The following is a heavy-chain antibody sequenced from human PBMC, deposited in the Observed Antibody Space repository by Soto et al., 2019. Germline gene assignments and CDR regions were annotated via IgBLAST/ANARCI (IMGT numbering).Heavy chain of an antibody. CDR2: MNPNSGNT. CDR3: AREESIAAANYYYYGMDV. CDR1: GYTFTSYD. Sequence: ASVKVSCKASGYTFTSYDINWVRQATGQGLEWMGWMNPNSGNTGYAQKFQGRVTMTRNTSISTAYMELSSLRSEDTAVYYCAREESIAAANYYYYGMDVWRQGTTVTVS. D-gene: IGHD6-13*01. V-gene: IGHV1-8*01. J-gene: IGHJ6*02.